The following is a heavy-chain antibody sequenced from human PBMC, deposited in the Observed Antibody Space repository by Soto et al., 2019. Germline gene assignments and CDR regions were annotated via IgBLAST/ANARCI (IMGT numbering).Heavy chain of an antibody. J-gene: IGHJ5*02. CDR1: GGTFSSYT. Sequence: QVQLVQSGAEVKTPGSSVKVSCKASGGTFSSYTISWVRQAPGQGLEWMGRIIPTLGIANYAQKFQGRVTITPDKSTSTAYMELSSLRPEDTAVYYCARDARSSFDWFDPWCQGTLGTVAS. V-gene: IGHV1-69*08. CDR3: ARDARSSFDWFDP. CDR2: IIPTLGIA.